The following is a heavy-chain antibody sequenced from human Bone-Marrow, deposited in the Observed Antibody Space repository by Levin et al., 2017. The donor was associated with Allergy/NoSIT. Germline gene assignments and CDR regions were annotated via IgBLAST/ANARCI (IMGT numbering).Heavy chain of an antibody. CDR1: GFTFSSYW. CDR2: IKQDGSEK. D-gene: IGHD1-26*01. CDR3: ARGPYVIVGATPNWFDP. V-gene: IGHV3-7*01. Sequence: GGSLRLSCAASGFTFSSYWMSWVRQAPGKGLEWVANIKQDGSEKYYVDSVKGRFTISRDNAKNSLYLQMNSLRAEDTAVYYCARGPYVIVGATPNWFDPWGQGTLVTVSS. J-gene: IGHJ5*02.